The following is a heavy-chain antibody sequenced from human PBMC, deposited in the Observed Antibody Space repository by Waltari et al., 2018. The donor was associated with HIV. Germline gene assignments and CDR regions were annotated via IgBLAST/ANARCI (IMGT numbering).Heavy chain of an antibody. Sequence: QVQLQQGGAGLLKPSETLSLTCAVYGGSFSGYYWSWIRPPPGKGLKWIGEIHQSGRTTNNPSLKSRFTISADTSMNQFSLKGNSVIAADTAVYYCARGEEGYSGYDLSWFDTWGQVTLVTVSS. CDR1: GGSFSGYY. CDR3: ARGEEGYSGYDLSWFDT. CDR2: IHQSGRT. V-gene: IGHV4-34*01. J-gene: IGHJ5*02. D-gene: IGHD5-12*01.